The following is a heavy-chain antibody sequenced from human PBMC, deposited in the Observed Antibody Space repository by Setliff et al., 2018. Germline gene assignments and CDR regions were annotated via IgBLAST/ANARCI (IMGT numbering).Heavy chain of an antibody. V-gene: IGHV1-46*01. CDR3: ARGSEAIQLWPYCDY. CDR1: GYTFTSYY. CDR2: INPSGGST. D-gene: IGHD5-18*01. J-gene: IGHJ4*02. Sequence: GASVKVSCKASGYTFTSYYMHWVRQAPGQGLEWMGIINPSGGSTSYAQKFQGRVTMTRDTSTSTVYMELNSLRSEDTAVYYCARGSEAIQLWPYCDYWGRGTLVTVSS.